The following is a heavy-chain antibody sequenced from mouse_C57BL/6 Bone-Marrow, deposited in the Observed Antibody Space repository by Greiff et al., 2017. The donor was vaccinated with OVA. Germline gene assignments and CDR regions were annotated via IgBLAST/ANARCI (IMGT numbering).Heavy chain of an antibody. J-gene: IGHJ2*01. CDR3: ARDRYGNFDY. Sequence: EVMLVESGGGFVKPGGSLKLSCAASGFTFSSYAMSWVRQTPEKRLEWVATISDGGSYTYYPDNVKGRFTISRDNAKNNLYLQMSHLKSEDTAMYYCARDRYGNFDYWGQGTTLTVSS. D-gene: IGHD2-1*01. CDR2: ISDGGSYT. V-gene: IGHV5-4*01. CDR1: GFTFSSYA.